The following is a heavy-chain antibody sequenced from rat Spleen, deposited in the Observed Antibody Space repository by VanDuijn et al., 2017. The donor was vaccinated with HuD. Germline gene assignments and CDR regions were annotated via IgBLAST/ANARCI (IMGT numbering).Heavy chain of an antibody. Sequence: EVQLVESGGGLVQPGRSLKLSCVASGFTFNKYWMNWNRHAPGKGLEWVASITNTGGKIYYPDSVKGRFTISRDNAHNTLYLQLNSLRSEDTATYYCTNNWEAYYWGQGVMVTVSS. CDR2: ITNTGGKI. J-gene: IGHJ2*01. D-gene: IGHD5-1*01. V-gene: IGHV5-31*01. CDR3: TNNWEAYY. CDR1: GFTFNKYW.